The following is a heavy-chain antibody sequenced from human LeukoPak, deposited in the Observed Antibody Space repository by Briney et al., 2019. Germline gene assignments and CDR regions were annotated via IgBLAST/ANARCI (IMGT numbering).Heavy chain of an antibody. CDR3: ARTTEGGYTYNYFYYYYMDV. CDR2: IYHSGRT. CDR1: GYSINSGYF. D-gene: IGHD5-18*01. V-gene: IGHV4-38-2*02. J-gene: IGHJ6*03. Sequence: SETLSLTCTVSGYSINSGYFWGWIRQPPLKGLEWIGSIYHSGRTYYNPSLKSRVTISVDTSKNQFSLKLSSVTAAGTAVYYCARTTEGGYTYNYFYYYYMDVWGKGTTVTISS.